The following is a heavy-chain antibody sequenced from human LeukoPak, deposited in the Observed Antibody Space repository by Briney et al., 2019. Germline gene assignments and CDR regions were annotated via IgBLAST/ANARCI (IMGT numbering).Heavy chain of an antibody. V-gene: IGHV3-23*01. CDR1: GFTFSSYG. D-gene: IGHD6-6*01. CDR2: ISSSGGNT. CDR3: ARGLSGYSSSLGY. J-gene: IGHJ4*02. Sequence: PGGSLRLSCAASGFTFSSYGMSWVRQAPGKGLEWVSSISSSGGNTYYADSVKGRFTISRDNSKNTLYLQMNSLRAEDTAVYYCARGLSGYSSSLGYWGQGTLVTVSS.